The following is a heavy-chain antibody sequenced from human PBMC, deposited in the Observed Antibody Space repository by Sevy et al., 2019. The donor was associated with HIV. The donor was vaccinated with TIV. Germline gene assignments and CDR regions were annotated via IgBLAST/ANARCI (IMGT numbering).Heavy chain of an antibody. Sequence: GGSLRLSCSASGFTFSNAWMSWVRQAPGKGLEWVGRIKSKTEGATRDFAAPVKGRLLISRDDSRNTVYLQMNSLKTEDTAVYYCTAGVGASDFDYWGQGTLVTVSS. D-gene: IGHD1-26*01. CDR1: GFTFSNAW. V-gene: IGHV3-15*01. CDR3: TAGVGASDFDY. CDR2: IKSKTEGATR. J-gene: IGHJ4*02.